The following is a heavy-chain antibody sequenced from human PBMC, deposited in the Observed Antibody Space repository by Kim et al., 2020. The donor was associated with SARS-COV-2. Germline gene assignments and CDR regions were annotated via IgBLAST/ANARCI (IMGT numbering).Heavy chain of an antibody. Sequence: GGSLRLSCAATGFTFDEYGLSWVRQAPGKGLEWVSGINWNGDSTGYADSVKGRFTISRDNAKNSLYLQMNSLRAEDTACYHCARDPIRETTGTAFDSWGQGTLVTVSS. CDR3: ARDPIRETTGTAFDS. J-gene: IGHJ4*02. V-gene: IGHV3-20*01. CDR1: GFTFDEYG. CDR2: INWNGDST. D-gene: IGHD1-1*01.